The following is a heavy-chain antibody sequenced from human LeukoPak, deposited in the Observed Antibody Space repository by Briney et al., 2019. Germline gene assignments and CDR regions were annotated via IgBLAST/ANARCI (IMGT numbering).Heavy chain of an antibody. CDR3: ARGPLIVVVVAATNWYFDL. CDR1: GYTFTGYY. V-gene: IGHV1-2*04. Sequence: GASVKVSCKASGYTFTGYYMHWVRQAPGQGLEWMGWINPNSGGTNYAQKFQGWVTMTRDTSISTAYMELSRLRSDDTAVYYCARGPLIVVVVAATNWYFDLWGRGTLVTVSS. J-gene: IGHJ2*01. CDR2: INPNSGGT. D-gene: IGHD2-15*01.